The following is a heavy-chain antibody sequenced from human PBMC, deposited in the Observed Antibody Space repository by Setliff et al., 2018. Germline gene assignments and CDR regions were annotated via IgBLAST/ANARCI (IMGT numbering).Heavy chain of an antibody. Sequence: ASVKVSCKVSGYTLTELSRHWVRQAPGKGLEWMGGFDPEDGETIYAQKFQGRVTMTGDTSTDTAYMELSSLRSEDTAVYYCATGRGSYEGLDYWGQGTLVTVSS. CDR1: GYTLTELS. J-gene: IGHJ4*02. D-gene: IGHD1-26*01. CDR2: FDPEDGET. CDR3: ATGRGSYEGLDY. V-gene: IGHV1-24*01.